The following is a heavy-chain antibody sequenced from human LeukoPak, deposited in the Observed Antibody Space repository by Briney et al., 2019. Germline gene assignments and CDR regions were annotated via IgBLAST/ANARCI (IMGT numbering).Heavy chain of an antibody. CDR2: ISYDGSNK. Sequence: GRSLRLSCAASGFTFSSYAMHWVRQAPGKGLEWVAVISYDGSNKYYADSVKGRFTISRDNSKNTLYLRMNSLRAEDTAVYYCARGRGSGSYYNSPGWFDPWGQGTLVTVSS. V-gene: IGHV3-30-3*01. D-gene: IGHD3-10*01. CDR3: ARGRGSGSYYNSPGWFDP. CDR1: GFTFSSYA. J-gene: IGHJ5*02.